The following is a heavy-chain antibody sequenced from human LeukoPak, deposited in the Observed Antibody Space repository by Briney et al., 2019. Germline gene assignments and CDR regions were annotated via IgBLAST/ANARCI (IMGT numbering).Heavy chain of an antibody. CDR2: ISSSGSTI. D-gene: IGHD2-8*02. J-gene: IGHJ6*03. V-gene: IGHV3-11*04. CDR1: GFTFSDYY. CDR3: ARGSLVDYYYYMDV. Sequence: GGSLRLSCAASGFTFSDYYMSWIRQAPGKGLEWVSYISSSGSTIYYADSVKGRFTISRDNAKNSLYLQMDSLRAEDTAVYYCARGSLVDYYYYMDVWGKGTTVTVSS.